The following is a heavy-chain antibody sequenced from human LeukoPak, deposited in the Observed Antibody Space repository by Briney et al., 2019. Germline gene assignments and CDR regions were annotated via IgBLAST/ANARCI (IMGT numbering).Heavy chain of an antibody. J-gene: IGHJ4*02. CDR3: VRVRYCSSDCRTQYFDY. D-gene: IGHD2-2*01. CDR2: IHDGGNKI. Sequence: GGSLRLSCAASGFTFSSYAMSWVRQAPGKGLEWVSYIHDGGNKIYYRDSVKGRFAISRDNAKHSVYLQMDSLKAEDTAVYYCVRVRYCSSDCRTQYFDYWGQGALVTVSS. CDR1: GFTFSSYA. V-gene: IGHV3-48*03.